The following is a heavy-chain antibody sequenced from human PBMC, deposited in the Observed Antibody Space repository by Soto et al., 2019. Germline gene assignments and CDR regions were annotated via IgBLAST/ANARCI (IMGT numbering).Heavy chain of an antibody. CDR2: ISAYNGNT. D-gene: IGHD3-10*01. Sequence: ASVKVSCKASGYTFTSYGISWVRQAPGQGLEWMGWISAYNGNTNYAQKLQGRVTMTTDTSTSTAYMELRSLRSDDTAVYYCARARPLLPPAGSYGNYYCMDVWGKGTTVTVSS. CDR3: ARARPLLPPAGSYGNYYCMDV. J-gene: IGHJ6*03. CDR1: GYTFTSYG. V-gene: IGHV1-18*01.